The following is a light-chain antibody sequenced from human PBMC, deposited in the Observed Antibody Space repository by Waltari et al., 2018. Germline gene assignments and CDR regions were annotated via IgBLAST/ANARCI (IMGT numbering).Light chain of an antibody. Sequence: QSVLTLSPSVSGAPGPMVTFSSSCICSNTFSGSDFLLYQQLPGTAPKLLIYGNSNRPSGVPDRFSGSKSGTSASLAITGLQAEDEADYYCQSYDSSLSGCVFGGGTKLTVL. CDR3: QSYDSSLSGCV. CDR1: CSNTFSGSD. J-gene: IGLJ3*02. V-gene: IGLV1-40*01. CDR2: GNS.